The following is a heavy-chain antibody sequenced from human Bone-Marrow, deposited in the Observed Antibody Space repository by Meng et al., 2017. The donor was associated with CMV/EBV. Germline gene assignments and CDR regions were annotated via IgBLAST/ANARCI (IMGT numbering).Heavy chain of an antibody. CDR3: ARWNGYDVWNGYFDY. CDR1: ASPVTRNS. V-gene: IGHV3-53*01. J-gene: IGHJ4*02. D-gene: IGHD3-3*01. CDR2: IYNDCSS. Sequence: SASPVTRNSMCCFPQASGKGLEWVSVIYNDCSSYYAESVKGRLTISRDRGKNALFLQTNSLRAEYTAVYYCARWNGYDVWNGYFDYWGQGTLVTVSS.